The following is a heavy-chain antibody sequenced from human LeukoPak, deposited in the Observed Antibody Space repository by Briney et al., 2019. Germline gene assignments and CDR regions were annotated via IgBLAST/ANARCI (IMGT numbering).Heavy chain of an antibody. CDR3: ARALEFQEYFQH. CDR2: IKEDGSEK. D-gene: IGHD3-3*01. Sequence: PGGSLRLSCAASGFTFSSYWMSWVRQAPGKGLEWVANIKEDGSEKYYVASVKGRFTISRDNAKNSLYLQMNSLRAEDTAVYYCARALEFQEYFQHWGQGTLVTVSS. CDR1: GFTFSSYW. J-gene: IGHJ1*01. V-gene: IGHV3-7*01.